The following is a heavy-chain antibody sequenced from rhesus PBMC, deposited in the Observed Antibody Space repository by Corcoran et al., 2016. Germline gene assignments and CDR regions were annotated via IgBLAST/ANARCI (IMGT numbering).Heavy chain of an antibody. CDR1: GGSLSSYW. V-gene: IGHV4-160*01. Sequence: QVQLQESGPGLVKPSETLSLTCAVSGGSLSSYWLGWIRQPPGTGPVWIVSIYGSSGFTEYNPSLKSRATISRDTSKNQFSLKLSSVTAADTAVYYCARDRLAVTTLSDRFDVWGPGVLVTVSS. D-gene: IGHD4-23*01. CDR2: IYGSSGFT. J-gene: IGHJ5-1*01. CDR3: ARDRLAVTTLSDRFDV.